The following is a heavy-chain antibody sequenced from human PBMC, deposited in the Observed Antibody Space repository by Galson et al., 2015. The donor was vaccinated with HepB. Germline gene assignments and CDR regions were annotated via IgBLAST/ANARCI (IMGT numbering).Heavy chain of an antibody. Sequence: SLRLSCAASGFTFKTHSMNWVRQAPGKGLEWVSYISSSSSAIYYADSVEGRFTIFRDNAKNSLYLQMNSLRTADTAVYYCARDLPWSFRGYGMDVWGQGTTVTVSS. CDR2: ISSSSSAI. V-gene: IGHV3-48*04. D-gene: IGHD2-21*01. J-gene: IGHJ6*02. CDR3: ARDLPWSFRGYGMDV. CDR1: GFTFKTHS.